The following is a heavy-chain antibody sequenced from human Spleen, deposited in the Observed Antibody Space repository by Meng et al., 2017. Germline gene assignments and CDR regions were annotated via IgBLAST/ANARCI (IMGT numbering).Heavy chain of an antibody. J-gene: IGHJ4*02. CDR2: INPNSGGT. Sequence: QVQLVQSGAEVKKPGSSVKVSCKASGGTFSSYTISWVRQAPGQGLEWMGRINPNSGGTNYAQKFQGRVTMTRDTSISTAYMELSRLRSDDTAVYYCAVPAGRIDYWGQGTLVTVSS. D-gene: IGHD2-2*01. CDR1: GGTFSSYT. CDR3: AVPAGRIDY. V-gene: IGHV1-2*06.